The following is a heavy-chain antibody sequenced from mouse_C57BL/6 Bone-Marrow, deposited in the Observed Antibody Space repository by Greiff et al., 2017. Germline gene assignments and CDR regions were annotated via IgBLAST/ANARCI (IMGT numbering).Heavy chain of an antibody. CDR2: IYPRSGNP. Sequence: QVQLQQSGAELARPGASVKLSCKASGYTFTSYGISWLKQRTGQGLEWIGEIYPRSGNPYYNEKFKGKATLTADKSSSTAYMELRSLTSEDSAFYFCAKIRGPCDYWGQGTTLTVSS. D-gene: IGHD5-1-1*01. V-gene: IGHV1-81*01. CDR3: AKIRGPCDY. J-gene: IGHJ2*01. CDR1: GYTFTSYG.